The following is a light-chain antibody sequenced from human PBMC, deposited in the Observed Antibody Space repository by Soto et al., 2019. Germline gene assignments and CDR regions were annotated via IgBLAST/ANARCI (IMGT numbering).Light chain of an antibody. CDR1: SSDIGSYNL. V-gene: IGLV2-23*01. CDR3: CSFAVSGTI. CDR2: EGS. J-gene: IGLJ2*01. Sequence: QSALTQPASVSGSPGQSITISCNGTSSDIGSYNLVSWYQQHPGKAPKLMIYEGSKRPSGVSNRFSGSKSGNTASLTIYGRQAEDEADYYCCSFAVSGTIFGGGTKVTVL.